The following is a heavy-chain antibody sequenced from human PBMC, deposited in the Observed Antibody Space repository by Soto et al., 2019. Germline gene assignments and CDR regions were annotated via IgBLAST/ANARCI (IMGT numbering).Heavy chain of an antibody. CDR1: GYSFTSYW. CDR2: IYPGDSDT. V-gene: IGHV5-51*01. CDR3: ARQGSYYDILTGYYYYYGMDV. J-gene: IGHJ6*02. Sequence: GESLKISCKGSGYSFTSYWIGWVRQMPGKGLEWMGIIYPGDSDTRYSPSFQGQVTISADKSISTAYLQWSSLKASDTAMYYCARQGSYYDILTGYYYYYGMDVWGQGTTVTVSS. D-gene: IGHD3-9*01.